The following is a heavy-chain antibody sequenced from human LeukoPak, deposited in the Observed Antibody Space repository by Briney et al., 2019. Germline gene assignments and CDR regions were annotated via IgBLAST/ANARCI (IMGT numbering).Heavy chain of an antibody. CDR1: GGSISSSSYY. D-gene: IGHD1-26*01. Sequence: SETLSLTCTVSGGSISSSSYYWGWIRQPPGKGLEWIGSIYYSGSTYYNPSLKSRVTISVDTSKNQFSLKLSSVTAADTAVYYCARAIARENQSLGSYDVYYYYYMDVWGKGTTVTISS. J-gene: IGHJ6*03. V-gene: IGHV4-39*07. CDR3: ARAIARENQSLGSYDVYYYYYMDV. CDR2: IYYSGST.